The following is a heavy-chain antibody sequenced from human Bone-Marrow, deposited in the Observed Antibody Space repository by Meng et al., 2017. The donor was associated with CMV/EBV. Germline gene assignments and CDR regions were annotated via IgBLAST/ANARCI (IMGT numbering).Heavy chain of an antibody. V-gene: IGHV3-20*04. J-gene: IGHJ4*02. D-gene: IGHD2-21*01. CDR1: GFTFDDYG. CDR2: INWNGGST. CDR3: ARVLGCGGDCPPAPFDC. Sequence: GGSLRLSCAASGFTFDDYGMSWVRQAPGKGLEWVSGINWNGGSTGYADSVKGRFTISRDNAKNSLYLQMSSLRAEDTALYYCARVLGCGGDCPPAPFDCWGQGTLVTVSS.